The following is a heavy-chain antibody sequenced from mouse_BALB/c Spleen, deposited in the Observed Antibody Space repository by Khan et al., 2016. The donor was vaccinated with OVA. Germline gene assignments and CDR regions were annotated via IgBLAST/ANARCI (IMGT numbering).Heavy chain of an antibody. J-gene: IGHJ2*01. CDR2: INYSGNT. CDR3: ARVYGGDFDY. Sequence: VQLQQPGPGLVKPSQSLSLTCTVTGYSITSDYAWNWIRQFPGNKLEWMGFINYSGNTKYNPSLKSRISITRDTSENQFFLQLNSVTTEDTATYYCARVYGGDFDYWGQGTTLTVSS. CDR1: GYSITSDYA. D-gene: IGHD1-1*01. V-gene: IGHV3-2*02.